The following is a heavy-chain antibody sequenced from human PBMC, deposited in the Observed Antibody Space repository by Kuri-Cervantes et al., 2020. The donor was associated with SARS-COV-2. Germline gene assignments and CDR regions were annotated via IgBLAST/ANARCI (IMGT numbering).Heavy chain of an antibody. Sequence: SVKVSCKASGGTFSSYAISWVRQAPGQGLEWMGRIIPIFGTANYAQKFQGRVTITADESTSTAYMELSSLRSEDTAVYYCARASTYCSSTSCYDNYYMDVWGKGTTVTVSS. CDR1: GGTFSSYA. CDR3: ARASTYCSSTSCYDNYYMDV. J-gene: IGHJ6*03. CDR2: IIPIFGTA. V-gene: IGHV1-69*13. D-gene: IGHD2-2*01.